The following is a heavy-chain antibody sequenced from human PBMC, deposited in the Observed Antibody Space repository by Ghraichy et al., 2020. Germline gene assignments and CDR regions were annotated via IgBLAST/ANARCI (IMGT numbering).Heavy chain of an antibody. Sequence: GESLNISCAASGFTFSSYWMYWVRQAPGKGLVWVSRIDGDGSGTSYADSVKGRFTISRDNAKNTLYLQMNGLRAEDTAVYYCARAGAGGYCSSTSCFDCWGQGTLVTVSS. J-gene: IGHJ5*01. CDR2: IDGDGSGT. CDR1: GFTFSSYW. D-gene: IGHD2-2*01. CDR3: ARAGAGGYCSSTSCFDC. V-gene: IGHV3-74*01.